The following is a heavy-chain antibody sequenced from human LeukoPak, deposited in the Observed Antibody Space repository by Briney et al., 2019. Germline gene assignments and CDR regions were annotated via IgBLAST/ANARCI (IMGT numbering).Heavy chain of an antibody. Sequence: ASVKVSCKASGYTFTSYGISWVRQAPGQGLEWMGWISAYNGNTNYAQKLQGRVTMTTDTSTSTAYMELRSLRSDDTAVYYCARTGDYGSGSSRWRQFDNWGQGTLVTVSS. J-gene: IGHJ4*02. V-gene: IGHV1-18*01. CDR2: ISAYNGNT. CDR1: GYTFTSYG. CDR3: ARTGDYGSGSSRWRQFDN. D-gene: IGHD3-10*01.